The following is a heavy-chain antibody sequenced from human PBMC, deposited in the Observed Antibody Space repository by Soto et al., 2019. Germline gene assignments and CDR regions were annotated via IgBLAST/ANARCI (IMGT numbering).Heavy chain of an antibody. CDR1: GDSVSSNSAA. CDR3: ARTTHLNYYYGMDV. CDR2: TYYRSKWYN. Sequence: SQTLSLPCAISGDSVSSNSAAWNWIRQSPSRGLEWLGRTYYRSKWYNDYAVSVKSRIAINPDTSKNQFSLQLNCVTPEDTAVYYCARTTHLNYYYGMDVWGQGTTVTVSS. V-gene: IGHV6-1*01. J-gene: IGHJ6*02.